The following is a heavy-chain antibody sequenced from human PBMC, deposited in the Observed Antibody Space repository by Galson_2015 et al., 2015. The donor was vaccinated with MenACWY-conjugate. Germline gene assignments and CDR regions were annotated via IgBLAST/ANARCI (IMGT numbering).Heavy chain of an antibody. CDR2: IWPGDSHT. V-gene: IGHV5-51*01. CDR3: ARRQFKAAEASFDP. CDR1: GYSFSTYW. Sequence: QSGAEVKKPGESLKISCKGSGYSFSTYWIGWVRQMPGKGLEWMGIIWPGDSHTIYSPSFQGQVTISVDKSKDTAYLQWNSLQASDTGLYHCARRQFKAAEASFDPWGQGTLVSASS. J-gene: IGHJ5*02. D-gene: IGHD6-13*01.